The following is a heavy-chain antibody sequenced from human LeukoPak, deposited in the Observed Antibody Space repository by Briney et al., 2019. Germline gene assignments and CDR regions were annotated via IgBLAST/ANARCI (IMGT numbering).Heavy chain of an antibody. D-gene: IGHD1-26*01. CDR2: IYYSGST. CDR1: GGSISIYY. V-gene: IGHV4-59*01. J-gene: IGHJ6*03. Sequence: SETLSLTCTVSGGSISIYYWNWIRQPPGKGLEWIGYIYYSGSTNYNPSLKSRVTISVDTSKNQFSLKLSSVTAADTAVYYCARGHRGGGSYSYYYYYMDVWGKGTTVTVSS. CDR3: ARGHRGGGSYSYYYYYMDV.